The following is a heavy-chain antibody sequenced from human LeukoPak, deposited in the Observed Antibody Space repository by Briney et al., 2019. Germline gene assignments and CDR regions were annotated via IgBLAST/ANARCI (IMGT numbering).Heavy chain of an antibody. D-gene: IGHD3-3*01. CDR2: IKQDGSEK. J-gene: IGHJ6*03. V-gene: IGHV3-7*01. Sequence: GGSLRLSCAVSGGTFSAYWMTWVRQAPGKGLEWVADIKQDGSEKLYVNSARGRFTISRDNAKMSLFLQMNSLRAEDTAVYYCARDNGVVHGVYYMDVWGKGTTVTVS. CDR1: GGTFSAYW. CDR3: ARDNGVVHGVYYMDV.